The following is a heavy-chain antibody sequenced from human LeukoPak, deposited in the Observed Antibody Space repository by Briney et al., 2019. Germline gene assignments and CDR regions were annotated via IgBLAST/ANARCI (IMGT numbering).Heavy chain of an antibody. CDR2: ISGGGGNT. Sequence: GGSLRLSRAASGFTFSSYAMTWVRQAPGQGLEWVSIISGGGGNTYYADSVKGRFTISRDNSKNTLYLQMNSLRAEDTAVYYCAKVSSDSNCYSLFDYWGQGTLVTVSS. CDR3: AKVSSDSNCYSLFDY. J-gene: IGHJ4*02. V-gene: IGHV3-23*01. CDR1: GFTFSSYA. D-gene: IGHD3-22*01.